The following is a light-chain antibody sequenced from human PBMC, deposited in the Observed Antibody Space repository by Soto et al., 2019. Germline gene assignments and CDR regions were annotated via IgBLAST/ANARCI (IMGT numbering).Light chain of an antibody. CDR1: QSIYDK. CDR2: DAS. V-gene: IGKV3-15*01. J-gene: IGKJ4*01. Sequence: PATLSVSPGERVSLSCRASQSIYDKLAWYQQKPGQTPRLLIYDASTRATGISGSFSGSGSGTEFTLTISSLQSEDFAVYYCQQYNRWPLTFGGGTKVDIK. CDR3: QQYNRWPLT.